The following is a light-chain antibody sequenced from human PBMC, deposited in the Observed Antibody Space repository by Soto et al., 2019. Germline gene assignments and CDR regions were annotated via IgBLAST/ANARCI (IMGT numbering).Light chain of an antibody. J-gene: IGLJ3*02. CDR3: SSYTSSSTFAGGV. V-gene: IGLV2-18*02. CDR1: SSDVGSYNR. Sequence: QSALTQPPSVSGSPGQSVTISCTGTSSDVGSYNRVSWYQQPPGTAPKLMIYEVSNRPSGVPDRFSGSKSGNTASLTISGLQAEDEADYYCSSYTSSSTFAGGVFGGGTKLTVL. CDR2: EVS.